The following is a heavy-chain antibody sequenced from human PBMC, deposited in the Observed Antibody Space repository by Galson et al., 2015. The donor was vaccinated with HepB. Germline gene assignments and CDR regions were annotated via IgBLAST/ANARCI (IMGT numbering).Heavy chain of an antibody. J-gene: IGHJ4*02. D-gene: IGHD3-10*01. CDR3: AKGEGEDAGIYFES. CDR1: GFTFSSYW. Sequence: SLRLSCAASGFTFSSYWMSWVRQAPGKGLEWVGNIKRDGSEKYYVDSVKGRFTISRDNAKNSLYLQMSSLRAEDTAIYYCAKGEGEDAGIYFESWGQGTLVTVSS. CDR2: IKRDGSEK. V-gene: IGHV3-7*01.